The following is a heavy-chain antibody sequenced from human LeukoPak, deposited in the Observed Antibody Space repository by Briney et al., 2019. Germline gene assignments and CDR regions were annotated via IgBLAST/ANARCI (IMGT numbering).Heavy chain of an antibody. D-gene: IGHD5-12*01. Sequence: GGSLRLSCVASGFTFSNYAMNWVRQAPGKGLVWVSHINSIGSSTTYADPVKGRFTISRDNAKKTLYLQMNSLRAEDSAVYYCARDWLRYFDLWGRGTLVTVSS. CDR2: INSIGSST. J-gene: IGHJ2*01. V-gene: IGHV3-74*01. CDR3: ARDWLRYFDL. CDR1: GFTFSNYA.